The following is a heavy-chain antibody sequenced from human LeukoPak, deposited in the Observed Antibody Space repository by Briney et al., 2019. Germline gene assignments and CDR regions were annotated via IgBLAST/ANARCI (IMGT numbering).Heavy chain of an antibody. CDR3: ARGYCSGGSCYFNY. D-gene: IGHD2-15*01. J-gene: IGHJ4*02. Sequence: ASVKVSCKASGYTFTSYDINWVRQATGQGLEWMGWMNPNSGNTGYAQKFQGRVTMIRNTSISTAYMELSSLRSEDTAVCYCARGYCSGGSCYFNYWGQGTLVTVSS. CDR2: MNPNSGNT. CDR1: GYTFTSYD. V-gene: IGHV1-8*01.